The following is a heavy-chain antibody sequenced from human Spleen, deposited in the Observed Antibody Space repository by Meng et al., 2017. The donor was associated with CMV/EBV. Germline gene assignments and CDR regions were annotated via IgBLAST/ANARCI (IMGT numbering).Heavy chain of an antibody. CDR1: GGSVSSGSYY. CDR3: ARDQHGMDV. CDR2: IYYSGST. V-gene: IGHV4-61*01. D-gene: IGHD2-2*01. J-gene: IGHJ6*02. Sequence: ESLKISCTVSGGSVSSGSYYWSWIRQPPGKGLEWIGYIYYSGSTNYNPSLKSRVTISVDTSKNQFSLKLSSVTAADTAVYYCARDQHGMDVWGQGTTVTVSS.